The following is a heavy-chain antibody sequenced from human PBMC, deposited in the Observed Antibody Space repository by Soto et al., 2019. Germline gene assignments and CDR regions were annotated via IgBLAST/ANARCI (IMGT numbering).Heavy chain of an antibody. V-gene: IGHV1-69*06. CDR1: RDTFSKYA. Sequence: QVQLVQSGAEVKKPGSSVKVSCKASRDTFSKYALSWVRQAPGHGLEWMGGIIPLSDTRNYAQKFQGRVTISAEKSTGTVYMELTSLRSEDTAVYYCPRFAESSGYFDAWGQGTLVTVSS. CDR2: IIPLSDTR. J-gene: IGHJ4*02. CDR3: PRFAESSGYFDA. D-gene: IGHD3-22*01.